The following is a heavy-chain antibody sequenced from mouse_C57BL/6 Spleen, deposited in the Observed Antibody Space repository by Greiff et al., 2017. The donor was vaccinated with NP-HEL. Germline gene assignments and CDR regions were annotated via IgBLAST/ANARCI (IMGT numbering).Heavy chain of an antibody. CDR3: ARGITTVVGGFDY. CDR1: GYTFTDYY. V-gene: IGHV1-26*01. D-gene: IGHD1-1*01. J-gene: IGHJ2*01. Sequence: VQLQQSGPELVKPGASVKISCKASGYTFTDYYMNWVKQSHGKSLEWIGDINPNNGGTSYNQKFKGKATLTVDKSSSTAYMELRSLTSEDSAVYYCARGITTVVGGFDYWGQGTTLTVSS. CDR2: INPNNGGT.